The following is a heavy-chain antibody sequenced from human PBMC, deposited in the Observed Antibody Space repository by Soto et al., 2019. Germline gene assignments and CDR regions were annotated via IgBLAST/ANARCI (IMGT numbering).Heavy chain of an antibody. V-gene: IGHV4-4*07. J-gene: IGHJ4*02. CDR1: GGSMYSYY. CDR3: ARESSRSEFDY. Sequence: SETLSLTCTVSGGSMYSYYWSWIRQPAGKGLEWIGRVDTSGSASYNPSLRSRVTMSLDTSKNQFSLKLNSVTAADTAVYYCARESSRSEFDYWGQGTLVTVYS. CDR2: VDTSGSA.